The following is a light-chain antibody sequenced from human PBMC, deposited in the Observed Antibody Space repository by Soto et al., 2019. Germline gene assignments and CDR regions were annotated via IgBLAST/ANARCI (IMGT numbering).Light chain of an antibody. CDR1: QGIKSW. Sequence: STLSASLGHRVTITCRPRQGIKSWFAWYQQKPGKAAKVLVYDASRLESGVPSRFSGSGSGTEFTLTISSMQPDDFATYYFQHNNGYSWTVGQGTKVDIK. CDR3: QHNNGYSWT. CDR2: DAS. J-gene: IGKJ1*01. V-gene: IGKV1-5*01.